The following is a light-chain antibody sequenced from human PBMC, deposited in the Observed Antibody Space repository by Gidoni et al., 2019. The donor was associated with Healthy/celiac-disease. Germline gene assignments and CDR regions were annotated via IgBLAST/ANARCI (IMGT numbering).Light chain of an antibody. J-gene: IGKJ1*01. CDR1: QNILYSSDNKNY. Sequence: DIVMTQSPASLDVSLGERATINCKSSQNILYSSDNKNYLAWYQQKPGQPPKLLIYWASTRESGVPDRFSGSGSGTDFTLTISSLQAEDVAVYYCQQYYSTPETFGQGTKVEIK. CDR3: QQYYSTPET. V-gene: IGKV4-1*01. CDR2: WAS.